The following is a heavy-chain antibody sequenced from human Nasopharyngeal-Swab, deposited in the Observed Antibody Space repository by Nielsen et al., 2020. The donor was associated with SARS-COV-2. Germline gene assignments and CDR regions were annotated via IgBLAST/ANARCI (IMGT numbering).Heavy chain of an antibody. D-gene: IGHD2/OR15-2a*01. V-gene: IGHV4-39*01. CDR3: ARGPSQNRRAFDI. CDR2: IYYSGST. CDR1: GGSISSSSYY. Sequence: SETLSLTCTVSGGSISSSSYYWGWIRQPPGKGLEWIGSIYYSGSTYYNPSLKSRVTISVDTSKNQFSLKLSSVTAADTAVYSCARGPSQNRRAFDIWGQGTMVTVSS. J-gene: IGHJ3*02.